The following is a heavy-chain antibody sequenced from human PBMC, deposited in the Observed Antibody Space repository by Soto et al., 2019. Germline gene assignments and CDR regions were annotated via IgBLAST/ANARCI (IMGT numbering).Heavy chain of an antibody. CDR3: AGEVVVPAAIPHGWFDP. D-gene: IGHD2-2*02. V-gene: IGHV1-69*13. CDR2: IIPIFGTA. Sequence: WASVKVSCKASGGTFSSYAISWVRQAPGQGLEWMGGIIPIFGTANYAQKFQGRVTITADESTSTAYMELSSLRSEDTAVYYCAGEVVVPAAIPHGWFDPWGQGTLVTVSS. J-gene: IGHJ5*02. CDR1: GGTFSSYA.